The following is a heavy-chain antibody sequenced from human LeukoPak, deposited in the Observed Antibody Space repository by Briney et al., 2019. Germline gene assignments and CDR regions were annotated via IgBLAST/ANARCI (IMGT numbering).Heavy chain of an antibody. CDR2: ISAYNGNT. J-gene: IGHJ4*02. D-gene: IGHD2-21*01. V-gene: IGHV1-18*01. CDR1: GYTFTSYG. CDR3: ARGQEYGHIAY. Sequence: ASVKVSCKASGYTFTSYGISWVRQAPGQGLEWMGWISAYNGNTNYAQKFQGRVTITADKSTSTAYMELSSLRSEDTAVYYCARGQEYGHIAYWGQGTLVTVSS.